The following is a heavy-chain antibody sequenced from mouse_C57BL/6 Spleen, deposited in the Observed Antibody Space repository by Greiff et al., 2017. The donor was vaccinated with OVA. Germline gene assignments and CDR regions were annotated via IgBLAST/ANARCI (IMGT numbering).Heavy chain of an antibody. CDR2: IDPSDSET. Sequence: VQLQQPGAELVRPGSSVKLSCKASGYTFTSYWMHWVKQRPIQGLKWIGNIDPSDSETHYNQKFKDKATLTVDKSSSTAYMQLSSLTSEDSAVYYCARDYGSSYLWYFDVWGTGTTVTVSS. CDR1: GYTFTSYW. D-gene: IGHD1-1*01. CDR3: ARDYGSSYLWYFDV. J-gene: IGHJ1*03. V-gene: IGHV1-52*01.